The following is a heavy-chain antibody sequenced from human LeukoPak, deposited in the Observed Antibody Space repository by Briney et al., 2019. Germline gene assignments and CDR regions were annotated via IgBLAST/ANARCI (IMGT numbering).Heavy chain of an antibody. CDR2: IYHSGST. CDR1: GGSISSGGYY. CDR3: ARGKAAAAAPLLFDY. D-gene: IGHD6-13*01. V-gene: IGHV4-30-2*01. J-gene: IGHJ4*02. Sequence: SETLSLTCTVSGGSISSGGYYWSWIRQPPGKGLEWIGYIYHSGSTYYNPSLKSRVTISVDRSKNQFSLKLSSVTAADTAVYYCARGKAAAAAPLLFDYWGQGTLVTVSS.